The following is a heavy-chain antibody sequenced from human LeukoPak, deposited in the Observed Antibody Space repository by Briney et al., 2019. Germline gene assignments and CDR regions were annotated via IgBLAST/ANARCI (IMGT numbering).Heavy chain of an antibody. D-gene: IGHD3-10*01. Sequence: GGSLRLSCAASGFTFSSYEMNWVRQAPGKGLEWVSYISSSGSTIYYADSVKGRFTISRDNAKNSLYLQMNSLRAEDTAVYYCARDPGSGDDYYYMDVWGKGTTVTVSS. CDR3: ARDPGSGDDYYYMDV. CDR2: ISSSGSTI. J-gene: IGHJ6*03. CDR1: GFTFSSYE. V-gene: IGHV3-48*03.